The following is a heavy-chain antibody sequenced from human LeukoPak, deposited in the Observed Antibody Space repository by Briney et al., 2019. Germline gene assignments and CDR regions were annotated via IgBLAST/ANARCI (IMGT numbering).Heavy chain of an antibody. Sequence: GGSLRLSCAASGFTFRKSWMSWVRQAPGKGLEWVANIKQDGSEKYYVDSVKGRFTISRDNAKNSLYLQMNSLRAEDTAVYYCARVPASRWFDPWGQGTLVTVSS. J-gene: IGHJ5*02. CDR3: ARVPASRWFDP. CDR2: IKQDGSEK. CDR1: GFTFRKSW. V-gene: IGHV3-7*01.